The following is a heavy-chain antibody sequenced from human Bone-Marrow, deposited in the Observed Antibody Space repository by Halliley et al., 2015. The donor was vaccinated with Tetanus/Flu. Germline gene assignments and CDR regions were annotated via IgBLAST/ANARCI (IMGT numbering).Heavy chain of an antibody. J-gene: IGHJ6*02. Sequence: SLRLSCAASGFPLSDYWMSWVRQAPGQGLEWVANIKQDGSDRYYVDSVKGRFTISRDNTKSSLDLQMNSLRAEDTAVYYCGRVGPPSSSGYYYHYAMDVWGQGTAVSVSS. D-gene: IGHD6-6*01. CDR2: IKQDGSDR. CDR1: GFPLSDYW. V-gene: IGHV3-7*01. CDR3: GRVGPPSSSGYYYHYAMDV.